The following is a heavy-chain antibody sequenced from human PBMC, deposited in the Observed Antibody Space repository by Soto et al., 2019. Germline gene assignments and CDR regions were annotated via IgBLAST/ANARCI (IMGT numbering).Heavy chain of an antibody. CDR1: GGSISSYY. J-gene: IGHJ4*02. Sequence: SETLSLTCTVSGGSISSYYWSRIRQPPGKGLEWIGYIYYSGSTNYNPSLKSRVTISVDTSKNQFSLKLSSVTAADTAVYYCVRYWRDGYNLAYYFDYWGQGTLVTVSS. CDR3: VRYWRDGYNLAYYFDY. D-gene: IGHD5-12*01. V-gene: IGHV4-59*01. CDR2: IYYSGST.